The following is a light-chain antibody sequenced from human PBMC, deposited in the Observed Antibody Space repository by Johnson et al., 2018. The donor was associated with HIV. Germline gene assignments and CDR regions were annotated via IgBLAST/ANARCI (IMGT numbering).Light chain of an antibody. CDR2: DNN. V-gene: IGLV1-51*01. Sequence: VLTQPPSVSAAPGQKVTISCSGSSSNIGSNYVSWYQQLPGTAPKLLIYDNNKRPSGIPDRFSGSKSGTSATLGITGLQTGDEADYYCGTWDSSLTAGVFGTGTKVTVL. CDR1: SSNIGSNY. CDR3: GTWDSSLTAGV. J-gene: IGLJ1*01.